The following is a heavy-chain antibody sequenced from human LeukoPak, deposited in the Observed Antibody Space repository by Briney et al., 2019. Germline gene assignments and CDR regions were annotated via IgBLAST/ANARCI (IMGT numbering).Heavy chain of an antibody. Sequence: GGSLRLSCAASGFTFSDYYMSWIRQAPGKGLEWVSYISSSTSTIYYADSVKGRFTISRDNSKNTLYLQMNSLRAEDTAVYYCARDASFFLVRGVHFDYWGQGTLVTVSS. V-gene: IGHV3-11*04. CDR3: ARDASFFLVRGVHFDY. D-gene: IGHD3-10*01. J-gene: IGHJ4*02. CDR2: ISSSTSTI. CDR1: GFTFSDYY.